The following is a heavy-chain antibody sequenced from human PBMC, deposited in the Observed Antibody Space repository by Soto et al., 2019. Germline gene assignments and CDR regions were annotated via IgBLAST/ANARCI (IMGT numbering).Heavy chain of an antibody. J-gene: IGHJ4*02. D-gene: IGHD1-26*01. CDR2: IKQDGSEK. Sequence: GGSLRLSCAASGFTFSSYWMSWVRQAPGKGLEWVANIKQDGSEKYYVDSVKGRVTISRDNAKNSLYLQMNSLRAEDTAVYYCAREIKPQYSGSAHIYYWSQGTLVTVSS. CDR3: AREIKPQYSGSAHIYY. V-gene: IGHV3-7*05. CDR1: GFTFSSYW.